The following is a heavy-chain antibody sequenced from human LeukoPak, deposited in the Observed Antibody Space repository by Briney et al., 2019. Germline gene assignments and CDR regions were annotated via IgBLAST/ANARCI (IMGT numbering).Heavy chain of an antibody. V-gene: IGHV1-69*13. D-gene: IGHD3-16*01. J-gene: IGHJ5*02. CDR3: ARGGQVRWFDP. Sequence: SVKVCCKASGSTFSIYGIRWGRQAPGQGLELMGGVIPIVGTADYAHEVQGRVTFTADESTSTPYMELSSLRSEDTAVYYCARGGQVRWFDPWGQGTLLTVSS. CDR1: GSTFSIYG. CDR2: VIPIVGTA.